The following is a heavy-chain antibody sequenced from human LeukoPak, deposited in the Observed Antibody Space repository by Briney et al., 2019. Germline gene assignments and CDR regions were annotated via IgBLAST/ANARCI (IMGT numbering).Heavy chain of an antibody. V-gene: IGHV3-30-3*01. CDR1: GFAFSSYA. J-gene: IGHJ4*02. CDR3: ARGRGADYGGNSGYFDY. D-gene: IGHD4-23*01. CDR2: ILYDGTNK. Sequence: GGSLRLSCAASGFAFSSYAMHWVRQTPGKGLEWVAVILYDGTNKYYADSVKGRFTISRDNPKNTLYVQMNSLRAEDTAVYYCARGRGADYGGNSGYFDYWGQGTLVTVSS.